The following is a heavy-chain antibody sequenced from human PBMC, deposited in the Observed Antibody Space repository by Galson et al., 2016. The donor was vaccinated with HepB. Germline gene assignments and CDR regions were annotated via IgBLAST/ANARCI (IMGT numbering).Heavy chain of an antibody. Sequence: QSGAEVKKPGESLKISCKASGYSFTNYWIGWVRQMPGKGLEWMGIIYPRDSYARYGPSFQGQVTISADKSISTAYLQWSSLKASDTAMYYCARSLSTYYYMDVWGKGTTVTVSS. J-gene: IGHJ6*03. CDR1: GYSFTNYW. V-gene: IGHV5-51*01. CDR3: ARSLSTYYYMDV. CDR2: IYPRDSYA.